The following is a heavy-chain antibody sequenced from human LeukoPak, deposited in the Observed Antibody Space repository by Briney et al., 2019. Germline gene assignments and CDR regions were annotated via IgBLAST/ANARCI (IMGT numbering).Heavy chain of an antibody. V-gene: IGHV3-21*01. CDR3: AKDVAVDYYYYYGMDV. J-gene: IGHJ6*02. CDR1: GFIVSGYS. D-gene: IGHD6-19*01. Sequence: GGSLRLSCAASGFIVSGYSMNWVRQAPGKGLEWVSSISSSSSYIYYADSVKGRFTISRDNAKNSLYLQMNSLRAEDTAVYYCAKDVAVDYYYYYGMDVWGQGTTVTVSS. CDR2: ISSSSSYI.